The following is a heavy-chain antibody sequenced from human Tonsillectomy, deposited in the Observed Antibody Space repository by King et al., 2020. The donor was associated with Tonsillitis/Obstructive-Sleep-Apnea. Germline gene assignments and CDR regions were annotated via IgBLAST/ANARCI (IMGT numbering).Heavy chain of an antibody. CDR1: GYSFTNYW. J-gene: IGHJ5*02. CDR3: ARVDCSSASCYTENWFDL. Sequence: EQLVQSGAEVKKPGESLRISCKGSGYSFTNYWITWVRQMPGKGLEWMGRIDPSDSYTNYSPSFQGRVTISADKSIYTAYLQWSSLKASDTAMYYCARVDCSSASCYTENWFDLWGQGTLVTVSS. CDR2: IDPSDSYT. V-gene: IGHV5-10-1*03. D-gene: IGHD2-2*02.